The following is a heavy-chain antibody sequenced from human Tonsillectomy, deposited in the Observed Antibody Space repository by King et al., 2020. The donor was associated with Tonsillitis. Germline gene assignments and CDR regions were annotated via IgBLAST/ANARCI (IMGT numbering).Heavy chain of an antibody. D-gene: IGHD6-6*01. Sequence: VQLVESGGGLVKPGGSLRLSCAASGFTFSNYDMSWIRQATGKGLEWVSYISSSGSTIYYADSVKGRFTISRDNAKNSLYLQMNSLRADDTAVYYCVRVGQQLVPPDYWGQGTLVTVSS. CDR3: VRVGQQLVPPDY. CDR1: GFTFSNYD. J-gene: IGHJ4*02. V-gene: IGHV3-11*01. CDR2: ISSSGSTI.